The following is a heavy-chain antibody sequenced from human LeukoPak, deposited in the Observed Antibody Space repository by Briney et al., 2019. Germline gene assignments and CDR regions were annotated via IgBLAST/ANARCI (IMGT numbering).Heavy chain of an antibody. J-gene: IGHJ4*02. CDR1: GGSISSSSYY. Sequence: SETLSLTCTVSGGSISSSSYYWGRIRQPPGKGLEWIGSIYYSGSTYYNPSLKSRVTISVDTSKNQFSLKLSSVTAADTAVYYCAGEPVHYYDSSGYYYGEDYWGQGTLVTVSS. CDR2: IYYSGST. CDR3: AGEPVHYYDSSGYYYGEDY. D-gene: IGHD3-22*01. V-gene: IGHV4-39*02.